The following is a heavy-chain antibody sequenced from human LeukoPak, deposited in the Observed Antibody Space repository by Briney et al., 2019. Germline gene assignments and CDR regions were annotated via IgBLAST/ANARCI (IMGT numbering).Heavy chain of an antibody. Sequence: GGSLRLSCAASGFTFSPFAMIWLRQPTGKGLEWVSSIFHSGGEIHYADSVKGRFTISRDNSKRTLSLQMNSLRADDTPIYYCATHRQVQVPFECWGQGTLVTVSS. D-gene: IGHD1-1*01. J-gene: IGHJ4*02. V-gene: IGHV3-23*01. CDR1: GFTFSPFA. CDR2: IFHSGGEI. CDR3: ATHRQVQVPFEC.